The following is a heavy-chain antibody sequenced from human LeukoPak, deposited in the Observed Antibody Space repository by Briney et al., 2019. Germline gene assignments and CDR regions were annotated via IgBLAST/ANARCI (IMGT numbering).Heavy chain of an antibody. CDR2: INHSGTT. Sequence: SETLSPTCAVYGASLNTHYWSWIRQSPQKGLEWIGDINHSGTTNYNPSLKSRVTISVDTSKNQFSLKLSSVTAADTAVYYCARRAGSRYYYYYMDVWGKGTTVTISS. CDR3: ARRAGSRYYYYYMDV. J-gene: IGHJ6*03. V-gene: IGHV4-34*01. CDR1: GASLNTHY.